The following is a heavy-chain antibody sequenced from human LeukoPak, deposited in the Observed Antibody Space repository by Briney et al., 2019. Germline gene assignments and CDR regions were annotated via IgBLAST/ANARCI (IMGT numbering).Heavy chain of an antibody. CDR2: ISAYNGNT. J-gene: IGHJ6*03. CDR1: GYTFTSYG. Sequence: GASVKVSCKASGYTFTSYGISWVRQAPGQGLEWMGWISAYNGNTNYAQKLQGRVTMTTDTSTSTAYMELRSLRSDDTAVHYCARDKAYYYGSGSYSNYMDVWGKGTTVTVSS. V-gene: IGHV1-18*01. CDR3: ARDKAYYYGSGSYSNYMDV. D-gene: IGHD3-10*01.